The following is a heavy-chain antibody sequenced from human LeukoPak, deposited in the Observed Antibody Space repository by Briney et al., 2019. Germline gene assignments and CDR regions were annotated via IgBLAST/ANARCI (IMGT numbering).Heavy chain of an antibody. Sequence: GESLKISCKGSGYSFTSYWIGWVRQMPGKGLEWMGIIYPGDSDTRYSPSFQGQVTISADKSISTAYLQWSTLNASDTAMYYCARQLATTSGAFDIWGQGTMVTVSS. CDR3: ARQLATTSGAFDI. D-gene: IGHD5-24*01. CDR1: GYSFTSYW. J-gene: IGHJ3*02. CDR2: IYPGDSDT. V-gene: IGHV5-51*01.